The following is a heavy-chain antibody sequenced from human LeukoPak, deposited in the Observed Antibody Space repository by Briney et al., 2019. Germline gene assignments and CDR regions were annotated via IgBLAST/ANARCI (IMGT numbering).Heavy chain of an antibody. CDR1: GGTFSSYA. CDR3: AKDRYSSSWYWFDT. CDR2: IIPIFGTA. Sequence: SVKVSCKASGGTFSSYAISWVRQAPGQGLEWMGRIIPIFGTANYAQKFQGRVTITTDESTSTAYMELSSLRSEDTAVYYCAKDRYSSSWYWFDTWGQGTLVTVSS. V-gene: IGHV1-69*05. J-gene: IGHJ5*02. D-gene: IGHD6-13*01.